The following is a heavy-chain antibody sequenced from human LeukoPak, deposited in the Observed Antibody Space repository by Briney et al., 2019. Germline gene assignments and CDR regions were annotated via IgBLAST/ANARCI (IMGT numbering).Heavy chain of an antibody. V-gene: IGHV4-34*01. CDR3: ARGRSYYYGSGSHFY. Sequence: TSETLSLTCAVYGGSFSGYYWSWIRQPPGKGLEWIGEINHSGSTNYNPSLKSRVTISVDTSKNQFSLKLSSVTAADTAVYYCARGRSYYYGSGSHFYWGQGTLVTVSP. CDR1: GGSFSGYY. J-gene: IGHJ4*02. D-gene: IGHD3-10*01. CDR2: INHSGST.